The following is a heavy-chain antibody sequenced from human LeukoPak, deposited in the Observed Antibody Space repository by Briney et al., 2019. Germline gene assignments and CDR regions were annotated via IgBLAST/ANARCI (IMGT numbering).Heavy chain of an antibody. CDR3: AKSYFDYSTYYSYYFNL. V-gene: IGHV4-34*01. Sequence: SETLSLTCAVYGGSFSGYYWSWIRQPPGKGLEWIGEINHSGSTNYNPSLKSRVTISVDTSKSQFALKLSSVTAADTAVYYCAKSYFDYSTYYSYYFNLWGQGALVTVSS. D-gene: IGHD4-11*01. CDR1: GGSFSGYY. J-gene: IGHJ4*02. CDR2: INHSGST.